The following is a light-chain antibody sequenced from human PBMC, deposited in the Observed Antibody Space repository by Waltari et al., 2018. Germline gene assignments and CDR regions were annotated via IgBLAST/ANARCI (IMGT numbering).Light chain of an antibody. CDR1: SSDVGFYNY. V-gene: IGLV2-14*01. Sequence: QSALTQPASVSGSPGQSITISCTGTSSDVGFYNYVSWYQQHPGKAPKLMIYDVSERPSGVSNRFSGSKSGNTASLTISGLQAEDEADYYCNSYAGSSSWVFGRGTKLTVL. CDR3: NSYAGSSSWV. J-gene: IGLJ3*02. CDR2: DVS.